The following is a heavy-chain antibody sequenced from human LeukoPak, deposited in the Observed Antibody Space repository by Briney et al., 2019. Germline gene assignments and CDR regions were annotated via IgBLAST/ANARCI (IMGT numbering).Heavy chain of an antibody. V-gene: IGHV1-8*03. J-gene: IGHJ3*02. CDR2: MNPNSGNT. CDR3: ATVVGPTIEAFDI. Sequence: ASVKVSCKASGYTFTSYDINWVRQATGQGLEWMGWMNPNSGNTGYAQKFQGRVTITRNTSISTAYMELSSLRSEDTAVYYCATVVGPTIEAFDIWGQGTMVTVSS. CDR1: GYTFTSYD. D-gene: IGHD3-10*01.